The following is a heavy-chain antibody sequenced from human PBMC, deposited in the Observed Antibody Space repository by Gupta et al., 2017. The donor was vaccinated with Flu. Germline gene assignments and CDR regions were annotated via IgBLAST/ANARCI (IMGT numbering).Heavy chain of an antibody. Sequence: EVQLVESGGGLVKPGGSLRLSCAASGFTCGSYSMDWVRQAPGKGLEWVSSISKSSSHIYYADSMKGRFTVSRDNAKNSLYLQMNSLRAEDTAVYYCARGTTTYQRNDAFDIWGQGTMVTVSS. D-gene: IGHD1-1*01. CDR1: GFTCGSYS. J-gene: IGHJ3*02. CDR3: ARGTTTYQRNDAFDI. V-gene: IGHV3-21*01. CDR2: ISKSSSHI.